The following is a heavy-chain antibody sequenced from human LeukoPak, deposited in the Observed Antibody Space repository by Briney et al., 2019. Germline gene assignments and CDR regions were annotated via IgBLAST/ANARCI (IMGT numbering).Heavy chain of an antibody. CDR3: ARGYCSGGSCYYAFDI. V-gene: IGHV4-59*12. CDR2: IYYSGST. CDR1: GGSISSYY. D-gene: IGHD2-15*01. J-gene: IGHJ3*02. Sequence: PSETLSLTCTVSGGSISSYYWSWLRQPPGKGLEWIGYIYYSGSTNYNPSLKSRVTISVDTSKNQFSLKLSSVTAADTAVYYCARGYCSGGSCYYAFDIWGQGTMVTVSS.